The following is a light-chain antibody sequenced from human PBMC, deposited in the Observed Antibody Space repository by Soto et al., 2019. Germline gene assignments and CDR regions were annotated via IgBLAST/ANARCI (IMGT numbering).Light chain of an antibody. Sequence: IVMTQSPVTLSVSPGERATLSCRASQSIGYKLAWHQQKPGQAPRLLIYGASTRATGIPGRFSGSGSWTEFNLTISSLQSEDLAVYYCQQYNNWPRTFGQGTKVEIK. CDR3: QQYNNWPRT. J-gene: IGKJ1*01. CDR1: QSIGYK. V-gene: IGKV3-15*01. CDR2: GAS.